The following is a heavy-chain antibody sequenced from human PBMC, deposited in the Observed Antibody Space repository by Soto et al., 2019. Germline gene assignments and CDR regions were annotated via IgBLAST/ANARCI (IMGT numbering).Heavy chain of an antibody. V-gene: IGHV3-23*01. CDR3: VAELRGYCSSTRCYQGDY. Sequence: EVQVLASGGYCVQPGGSLRLSCSGSGFTFNNYAMTWVRQAPGRGLEWVSVFTTTGDTIYADSVKGRFTISRDNSKNTVFLQLTSLRADDTAVYYCVAELRGYCSSTRCYQGDYWGQGTLVTVSS. CDR1: GFTFNNYA. J-gene: IGHJ4*02. D-gene: IGHD2-2*01. CDR2: FTTTGDT.